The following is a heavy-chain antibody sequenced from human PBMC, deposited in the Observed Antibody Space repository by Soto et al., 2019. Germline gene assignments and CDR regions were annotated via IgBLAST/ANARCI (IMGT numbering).Heavy chain of an antibody. V-gene: IGHV3-23*01. Sequence: GSLRLSCAASGFTFTNYAMTWVRQAPGKGLDWVSGIGGSGDSYYADSVKGRFTISRDNSKNTLYLQMNSLRAEDTAVYYCAKVEYCSGVSCYFLDYWGQGILVTVSS. CDR2: IGGSGDS. D-gene: IGHD2-15*01. CDR3: AKVEYCSGVSCYFLDY. CDR1: GFTFTNYA. J-gene: IGHJ4*02.